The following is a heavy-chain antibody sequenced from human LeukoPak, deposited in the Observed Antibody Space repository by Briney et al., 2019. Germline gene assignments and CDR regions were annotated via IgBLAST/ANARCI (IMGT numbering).Heavy chain of an antibody. CDR3: ARVIGYSYGHIDY. CDR1: GGFINSHY. Sequence: KPSGTLSLTCTVSGGFINSHYWSWIRQPPGEGLECIGSIYYSGSTYYNPSLRSRVTISVDTSKNQFSLKLSSVTAADTAVYYCARVIGYSYGHIDYWGQGSLVIVSS. CDR2: IYYSGST. V-gene: IGHV4-59*04. D-gene: IGHD5-18*01. J-gene: IGHJ4*02.